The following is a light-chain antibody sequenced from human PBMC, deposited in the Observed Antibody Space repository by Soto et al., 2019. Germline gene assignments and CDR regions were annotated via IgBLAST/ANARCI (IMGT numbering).Light chain of an antibody. CDR2: APS. J-gene: IGKJ1*01. Sequence: DILMTQSPCTLSASVGDRATITCRASQSISSWLAWYPPQPGKDPHILIYAPSNCQSGVPSRFSGSGSGTHFNLTISRLQTEEWATYYCQQQHGYTIAFGQGTKVDIK. CDR3: QQQHGYTIA. CDR1: QSISSW. V-gene: IGKV1-5*01.